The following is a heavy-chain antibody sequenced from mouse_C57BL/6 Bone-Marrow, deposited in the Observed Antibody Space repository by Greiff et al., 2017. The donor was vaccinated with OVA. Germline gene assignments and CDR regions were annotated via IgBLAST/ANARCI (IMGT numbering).Heavy chain of an antibody. CDR3: ARGVSTMVTTVDY. V-gene: IGHV3-6*01. D-gene: IGHD2-2*01. CDR1: GYSITSGYY. CDR2: ISYDGSN. Sequence: VQLQQSGPGLVKPSQSLSLTCSVTGYSITSGYYWNWIRQFPGNKLEWMGYISYDGSNNYNPSLKNRISITRDTSKNQFFLKLNSVTTEDTATYYCARGVSTMVTTVDYWGQGTTLTVSS. J-gene: IGHJ2*01.